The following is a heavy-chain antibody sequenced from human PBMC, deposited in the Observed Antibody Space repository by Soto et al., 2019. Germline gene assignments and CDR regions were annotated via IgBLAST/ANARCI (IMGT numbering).Heavy chain of an antibody. CDR3: ASHTVAGYYYYGMDV. Sequence: PSETLSLTWTVSGGSISSSSYYWGWIRQPPGKGLEWIGSIYYSGSTYYNPSLKSRVTISVDTSKNQFSLKLSSVTAADTAVYYCASHTVAGYYYYGMDVWGQGTTVTV. CDR1: GGSISSSSYY. V-gene: IGHV4-39*01. J-gene: IGHJ6*02. D-gene: IGHD6-19*01. CDR2: IYYSGST.